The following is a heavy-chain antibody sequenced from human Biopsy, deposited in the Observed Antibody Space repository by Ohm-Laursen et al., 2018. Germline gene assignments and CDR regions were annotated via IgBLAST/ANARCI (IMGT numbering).Heavy chain of an antibody. CDR1: GATFSNYA. CDR2: INPMFGTA. V-gene: IGHV1-69*06. CDR3: ARSFGVVINFEHNWFDP. J-gene: IGHJ5*02. D-gene: IGHD3-3*01. Sequence: SSVKVSCKASGATFSNYAINWLRQAPGQGLEWMGGINPMFGTAKYVQRFQGRVTITADKSTGTADMELSSLRSDDTAVYYCARSFGVVINFEHNWFDPWGQGTLVTVSS.